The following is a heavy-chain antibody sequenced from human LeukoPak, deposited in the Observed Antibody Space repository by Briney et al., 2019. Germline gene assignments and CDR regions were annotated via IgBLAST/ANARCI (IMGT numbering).Heavy chain of an antibody. Sequence: ASVKVSCKASGYTFTSYGISWVRQAPGQGLEWMGWISAYKGNTNYAQKLQGRVTLTTDTSTSTAYMDLRSLRSDDTAVYYCARDRNTAMVRPTDFDYWGQGTLVTVSS. CDR3: ARDRNTAMVRPTDFDY. V-gene: IGHV1-18*01. D-gene: IGHD5-18*01. CDR1: GYTFTSYG. CDR2: ISAYKGNT. J-gene: IGHJ4*02.